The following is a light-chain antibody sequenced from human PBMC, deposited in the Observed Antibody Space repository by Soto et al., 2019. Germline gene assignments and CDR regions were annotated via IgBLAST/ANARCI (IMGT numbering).Light chain of an antibody. V-gene: IGLV4-69*01. CDR1: SGHSSYA. CDR3: QTWGTGIRV. J-gene: IGLJ2*01. Sequence: QSVPTQSPSASASLGASVKLTCTLSSGHSSYAIAWLQQQPEKGPRYLMKLNSDGSHNKGDGIPDRFSGSSSGAERYLTISSLQSEDEADYYCQTWGTGIRVFGGGTKLTVL. CDR2: LNSDGSH.